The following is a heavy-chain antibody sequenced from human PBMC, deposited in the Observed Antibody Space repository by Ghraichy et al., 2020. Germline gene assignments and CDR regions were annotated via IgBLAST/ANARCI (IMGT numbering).Heavy chain of an antibody. Sequence: GESQNISCVSSGFTFSSHAMQWVRQAPGKGLEWVAAISYDGSHKYYADSVKGRFTVSRDNSKNTLYLQMNSLRGDDTAVYFCARDGAGYYVGADYWGQGTLVTVSS. CDR3: ARDGAGYYVGADY. D-gene: IGHD3-22*01. CDR2: ISYDGSHK. J-gene: IGHJ4*02. V-gene: IGHV3-30*01. CDR1: GFTFSSHA.